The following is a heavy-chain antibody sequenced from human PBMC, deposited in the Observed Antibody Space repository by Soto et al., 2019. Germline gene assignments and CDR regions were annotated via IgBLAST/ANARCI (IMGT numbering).Heavy chain of an antibody. Sequence: GESLKISCKGSGYSFTNYWIGWVRQMPGKGLEWMGIIYPGDSDTRYSPSFQGQVTISADKSISTAYLQWSSLKASDTAMYYCARVPYYANSGYHICFDSWGQRNMVTVSS. D-gene: IGHD6-13*01. CDR2: IYPGDSDT. V-gene: IGHV5-51*01. CDR1: GYSFTNYW. J-gene: IGHJ5*01. CDR3: ARVPYYANSGYHICFDS.